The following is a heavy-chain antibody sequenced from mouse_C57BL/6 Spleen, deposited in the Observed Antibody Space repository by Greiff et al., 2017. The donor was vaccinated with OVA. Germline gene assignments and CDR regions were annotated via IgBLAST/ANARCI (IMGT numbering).Heavy chain of an antibody. V-gene: IGHV5-17*01. CDR3: AGGYYGPFAY. CDR1: GFTFSDYG. J-gene: IGHJ3*01. D-gene: IGHD1-1*01. Sequence: EVKLMESGGGLVKPGGSLKLSCAASGFTFSDYGMHWVRQAPEKGLEWVAYISSGSSTIYYADTVKGRFTISRDNAKNTLFLQMTSLRSEDTAMYYCAGGYYGPFAYWGQGTLVTVSA. CDR2: ISSGSSTI.